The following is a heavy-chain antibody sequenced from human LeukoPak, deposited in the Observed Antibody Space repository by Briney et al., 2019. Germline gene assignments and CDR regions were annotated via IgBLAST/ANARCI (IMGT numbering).Heavy chain of an antibody. J-gene: IGHJ4*02. D-gene: IGHD3-3*01. CDR2: ISSSSSYI. V-gene: IGHV3-21*01. CDR3: ARFFWSGYLFDY. Sequence: PGGSLRLSCAASGFTFSSYSMNWVRQAPGKGLEWVSSISSSSSYIYYADSVKGRFTISRDNAKNSLYLQMNSLRAEDTAVYYCARFFWSGYLFDYWGQGTLVTVSS. CDR1: GFTFSSYS.